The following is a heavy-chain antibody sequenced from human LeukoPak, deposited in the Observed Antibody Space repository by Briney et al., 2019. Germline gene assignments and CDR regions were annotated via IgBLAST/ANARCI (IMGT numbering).Heavy chain of an antibody. CDR2: ISASGGSK. V-gene: IGHV3-23*01. D-gene: IGHD2-8*01. J-gene: IGHJ4*02. CDR1: GFTFSSYA. Sequence: PGGSLRLSCAASGFTFSSYAVTWVRQAPGKGLEWVLAISASGGSKFFADSVKGRFTISRDNSKNTLYLQMNSLRAEDTAVYYCARDLGCTSTYCSTDPGYFDYWGQGTLVTVSS. CDR3: ARDLGCTSTYCSTDPGYFDY.